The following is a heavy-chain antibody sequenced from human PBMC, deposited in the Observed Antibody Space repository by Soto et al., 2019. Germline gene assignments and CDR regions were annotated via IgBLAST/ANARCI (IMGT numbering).Heavy chain of an antibody. D-gene: IGHD2-15*01. CDR2: IYHSGST. J-gene: IGHJ6*03. CDR1: SGSISSSNW. V-gene: IGHV4-4*02. CDR3: ARKVVVVAATAYYYYMDV. Sequence: QVQLQESGPGLVKPSGTLSLTCAVSSGSISSSNWWSWVRQPPGKGLAWIGEIYHSGSTNYNPSLKIRVTISVDKSKNQFSLKLSSVTAADTAVYYCARKVVVVAATAYYYYMDVWGKGTTVTVSS.